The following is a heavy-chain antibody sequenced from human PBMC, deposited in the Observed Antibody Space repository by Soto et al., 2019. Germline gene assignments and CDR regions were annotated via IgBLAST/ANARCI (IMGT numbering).Heavy chain of an antibody. V-gene: IGHV4-4*07. CDR2: IYTSGST. CDR1: GGSISSYY. D-gene: IGHD3-22*01. Sequence: QVQLQESGPGLVKPSETLSLTCTVSGGSISSYYWSWIRQPAGKGLEWIGRIYTSGSTNYNPSLKSRFTMSVDTSKNQFSLKLSSVTAADTAVYYCARESRSGIVSYYYYYGMDVWGQGTTVTFSS. J-gene: IGHJ6*02. CDR3: ARESRSGIVSYYYYYGMDV.